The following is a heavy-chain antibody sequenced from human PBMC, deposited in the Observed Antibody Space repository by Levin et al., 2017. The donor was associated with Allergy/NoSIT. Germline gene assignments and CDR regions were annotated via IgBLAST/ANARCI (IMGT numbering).Heavy chain of an antibody. V-gene: IGHV4-31*03. J-gene: IGHJ4*02. CDR2: IYHDGGT. CDR1: GGSITSGGYY. Sequence: SETLSLTCTVSGGSITSGGYYWTWIRQHPGKGLEWIGYIYHDGGTYYNPSLKSRVLISMDMSRNQFSLKVSSVTAADTAVYYCAGELIQRGFDYWGQGTLVTFSS. D-gene: IGHD5-18*01. CDR3: AGELIQRGFDY.